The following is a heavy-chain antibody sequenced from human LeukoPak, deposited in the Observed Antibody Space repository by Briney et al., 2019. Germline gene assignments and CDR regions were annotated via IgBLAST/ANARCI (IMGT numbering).Heavy chain of an antibody. D-gene: IGHD3-3*01. J-gene: IGHJ6*03. Sequence: GGSLRLSCAASGLTFSSYAMSWVRQAPGKGLEWVSAISGSGGSTYYADSVKGRFTISRDNSKNTLYLQMNSLGAEDTAVYYCAKEGTYDFWSGYRIYYYMDVWGKGTTVTVSS. CDR2: ISGSGGST. CDR3: AKEGTYDFWSGYRIYYYMDV. V-gene: IGHV3-23*01. CDR1: GLTFSSYA.